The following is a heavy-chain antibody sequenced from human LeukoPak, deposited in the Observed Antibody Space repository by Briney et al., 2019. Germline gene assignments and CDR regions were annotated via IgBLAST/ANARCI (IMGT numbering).Heavy chain of an antibody. D-gene: IGHD3-22*01. CDR1: GYTFTSYD. Sequence: GASVKVSCKASGYTFTSYDINWVRQATGQGLEWMGWMNPNSGNTGYAQKFQGRVTMTRNTSISTAYMELSSLRSEDTAVYYCVRVGNYYDSSGYYPKFDYWGQGTLVTVSS. CDR2: MNPNSGNT. CDR3: VRVGNYYDSSGYYPKFDY. V-gene: IGHV1-8*01. J-gene: IGHJ4*02.